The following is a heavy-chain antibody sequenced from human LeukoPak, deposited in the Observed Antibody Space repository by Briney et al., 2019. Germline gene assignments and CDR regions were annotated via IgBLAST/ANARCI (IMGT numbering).Heavy chain of an antibody. V-gene: IGHV4-61*05. Sequence: SETLSLTCTVSGGSISSSSYYWGWIRQPPGKGLEWIGYIYYSGSTNYNPSLKSRVTISVDTSKNQFSLKLSSVTAADTAVYYCARVGGYIAVAGTGWFDPWGQGTLVTVSS. CDR2: IYYSGST. J-gene: IGHJ5*02. CDR3: ARVGGYIAVAGTGWFDP. CDR1: GGSISSSSYY. D-gene: IGHD6-19*01.